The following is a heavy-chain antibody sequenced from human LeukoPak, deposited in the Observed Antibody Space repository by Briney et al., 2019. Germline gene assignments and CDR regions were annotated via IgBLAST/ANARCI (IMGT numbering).Heavy chain of an antibody. CDR1: GFTFGSHA. J-gene: IGHJ6*02. D-gene: IGHD2-2*02. V-gene: IGHV3-30*04. Sequence: GGSLRLSCAASGFTFGSHAVHWVRQAPGKGLEWVAVISNDGNNKYYGDSVKGRFTISRDNSKNTLYLLMNSLRADDTAVYYSARGQYCSGTSCYTYYYYYNMDVWGQGTTVTVSS. CDR3: ARGQYCSGTSCYTYYYYYNMDV. CDR2: ISNDGNNK.